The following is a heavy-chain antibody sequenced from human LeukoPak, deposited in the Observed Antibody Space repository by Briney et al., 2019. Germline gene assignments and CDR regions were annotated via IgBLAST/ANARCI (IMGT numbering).Heavy chain of an antibody. CDR1: GFTFSSYA. V-gene: IGHV3-23*01. Sequence: PGGSLRLSCAASGFTFSSYAMSWVRQVPGKGLEWVSAISGSGGSTYYADSVKGRFTISRDNSKNTLYLQMNSLRAEDTAVYYCAKGVLRFLNYFDYWGQGTLVTVSS. CDR3: AKGVLRFLNYFDY. J-gene: IGHJ4*02. CDR2: ISGSGGST. D-gene: IGHD3-3*01.